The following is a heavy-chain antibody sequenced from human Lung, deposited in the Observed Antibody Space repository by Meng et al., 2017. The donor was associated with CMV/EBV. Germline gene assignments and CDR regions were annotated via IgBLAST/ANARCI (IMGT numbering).Heavy chain of an antibody. D-gene: IGHD1-1*01. CDR2: IKTDGTYS. J-gene: IGHJ4*02. Sequence: ETLSLTCAASGFTFSRYWMHWVRQTPEKGLVWVSRIKTDGTYSNYADYVKGRFTISRDNARNTLYLQMNSLRGEDTAVYFCVRDGDHWNFDYWGQGTLVTVSS. CDR1: GFTFSRYW. CDR3: VRDGDHWNFDY. V-gene: IGHV3-74*01.